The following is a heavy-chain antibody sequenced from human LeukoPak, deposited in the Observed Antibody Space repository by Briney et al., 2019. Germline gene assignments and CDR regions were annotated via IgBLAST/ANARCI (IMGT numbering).Heavy chain of an antibody. V-gene: IGHV3-30*02. D-gene: IGHD1-26*01. CDR2: IRYDGSNK. J-gene: IGHJ4*02. Sequence: GGSLRLSCAASGFTFSSYGMHWVRQAPGKGLEGVAFIRYDGSNKYYADSVKGRFTISRDNSKNTLYLQMNSLRAEDSAVYYCASRRGSNRPFDYWGQGTLVTVSS. CDR1: GFTFSSYG. CDR3: ASRRGSNRPFDY.